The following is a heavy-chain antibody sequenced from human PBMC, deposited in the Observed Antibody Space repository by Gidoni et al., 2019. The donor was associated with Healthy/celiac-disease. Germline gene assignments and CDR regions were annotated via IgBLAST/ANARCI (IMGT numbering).Heavy chain of an antibody. J-gene: IGHJ6*02. CDR1: GGSFSGYY. D-gene: IGHD6-13*01. CDR3: SRPYWFSEQQPPPGSEGMDV. Sequence: QVQLQQSGAGLLKPSETLSPTCAVYGGSFSGYYWGWIRQPPGKGLEWIGEINHSGSTNYNPSLKSRVTISVDTSKNQFSLKLSSVTAADTAVYYCSRPYWFSEQQPPPGSEGMDVWGQGTTVTVSS. V-gene: IGHV4-34*01. CDR2: INHSGST.